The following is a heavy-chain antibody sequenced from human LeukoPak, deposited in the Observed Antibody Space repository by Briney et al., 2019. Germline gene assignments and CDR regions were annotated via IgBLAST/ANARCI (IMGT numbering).Heavy chain of an antibody. J-gene: IGHJ5*01. Sequence: ASVKVSCKASGYTFTSYAMHWVRQAPGQRLEWMGWINAGNGNTKYSQEFQGRVTITRDTSASTAYMELSSLRSEDMAVYYCARDDYGDSKGWFDPWGQGTLVTVSS. D-gene: IGHD4-17*01. CDR3: ARDDYGDSKGWFDP. V-gene: IGHV1-3*03. CDR2: INAGNGNT. CDR1: GYTFTSYA.